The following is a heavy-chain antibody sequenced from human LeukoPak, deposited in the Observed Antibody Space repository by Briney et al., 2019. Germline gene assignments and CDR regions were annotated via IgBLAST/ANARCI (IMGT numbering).Heavy chain of an antibody. CDR2: IYHSGST. CDR3: ARRREQLVRGRPGPHFDL. J-gene: IGHJ2*01. V-gene: IGHV4-4*02. D-gene: IGHD6-6*01. CDR1: GGSISSSNW. Sequence: PSETLSLTCAVSGGSISSSNWWSWVRPPPGKGLEWIGEIYHSGSTNYNPSLKSRVTISVDTSKNQFSLKLSSVTAADTAVYYCARRREQLVRGRPGPHFDLWGRGTLVTVSS.